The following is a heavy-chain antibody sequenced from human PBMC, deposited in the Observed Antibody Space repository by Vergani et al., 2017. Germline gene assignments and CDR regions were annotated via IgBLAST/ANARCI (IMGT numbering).Heavy chain of an antibody. J-gene: IGHJ6*02. D-gene: IGHD6-13*01. Sequence: EVQLVESGGGLVKPGGSLRLSCAASGFTFSSYSMNWVRQAPGKGLEWVSSISSSSSYIYYADSVKGRFTISRDNAKNSLYLQMNILRAEDTAVYYCARDLVSVALVRYYYYGMDVWGQGTTVTVS. V-gene: IGHV3-21*01. CDR2: ISSSSSYI. CDR1: GFTFSSYS. CDR3: ARDLVSVALVRYYYYGMDV.